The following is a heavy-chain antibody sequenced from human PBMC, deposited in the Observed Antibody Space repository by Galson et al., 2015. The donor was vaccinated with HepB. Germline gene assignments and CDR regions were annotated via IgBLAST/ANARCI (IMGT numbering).Heavy chain of an antibody. J-gene: IGHJ4*02. CDR1: GFTFSDYY. CDR3: ARAGKWELLHFDY. Sequence: SLRLSCAASGFTFSDYYMSWVRQAPGKGLEWIAYISSSTSTKYYADSVKGRFTISRDNAKNSLYLQMSSLTVDDMAVYYCARAGKWELLHFDYWGQGALVTVSS. CDR2: ISSSTSTK. V-gene: IGHV3-11*01. D-gene: IGHD1-26*01.